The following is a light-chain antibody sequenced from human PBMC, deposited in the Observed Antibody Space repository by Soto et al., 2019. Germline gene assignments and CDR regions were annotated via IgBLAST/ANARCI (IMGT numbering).Light chain of an antibody. CDR2: KAS. J-gene: IGKJ1*01. CDR3: QQYNSYSPWT. V-gene: IGKV1-5*03. Sequence: DIQMTQSPSTLSASVGDRVTITCRASQSISSWLAWYQQKPGKAPKLLIYKASSLESGVPSRFSGSRSGTEVTLPISSRQPDDFATYYCQQYNSYSPWTFGQGTKVEIK. CDR1: QSISSW.